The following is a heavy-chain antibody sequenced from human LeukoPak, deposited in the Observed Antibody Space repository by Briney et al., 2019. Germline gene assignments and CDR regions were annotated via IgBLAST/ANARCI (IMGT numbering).Heavy chain of an antibody. V-gene: IGHV1-2*02. J-gene: IGHJ1*01. Sequence: ASVKVSCKASGYTFTGYYMHWVRQAPGQGLEWMGWINPNSGGTNYAQKFQGRVTMTRDMSISTAYMELSSLRSEDTAVYCCASGYYDSSGSPYFQHWGQGTLVTVSS. CDR2: INPNSGGT. CDR1: GYTFTGYY. CDR3: ASGYYDSSGSPYFQH. D-gene: IGHD3-22*01.